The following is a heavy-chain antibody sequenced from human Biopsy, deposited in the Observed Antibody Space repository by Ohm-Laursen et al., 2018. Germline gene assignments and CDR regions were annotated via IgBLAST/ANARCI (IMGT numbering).Heavy chain of an antibody. CDR3: ARVLLPAAAVHYGMDV. J-gene: IGHJ6*02. CDR1: GFDFSDYS. Sequence: SLRLSCAASGFDFSDYSMSWVRQAPGKGLEWVAFIFYDGSNTYYADSVKGRFTISRDNAKNSLYLQMNSLRAEGTAVYYCARVLLPAAAVHYGMDVRGQGTTVTVSS. CDR2: IFYDGSNT. D-gene: IGHD2-2*01. V-gene: IGHV3-33*03.